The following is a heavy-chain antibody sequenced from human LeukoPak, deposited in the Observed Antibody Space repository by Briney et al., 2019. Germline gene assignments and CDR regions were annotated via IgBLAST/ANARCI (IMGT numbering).Heavy chain of an antibody. CDR2: IYTSGST. V-gene: IGHV4-4*07. J-gene: IGHJ6*02. CDR3: XXXXXXXXXXXXXXXXXKXYYYYYGMDV. Sequence: SETLSLTCTVSGGSISSYYWSWIRQPAGKGLEWIGRIYTSGSTNYNPSLKSRVTMSVDTSKNQFSLKLSSVTAADTAVYYCXXXXXXXXXXXXXXXXXKXYYYYYGMDVWGQGTTVTVSS. CDR1: GGSISSYY.